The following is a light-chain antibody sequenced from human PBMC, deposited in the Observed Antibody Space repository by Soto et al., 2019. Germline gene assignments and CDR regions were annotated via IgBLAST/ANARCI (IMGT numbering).Light chain of an antibody. CDR1: QSIGKF. V-gene: IGKV1-12*01. J-gene: IGKJ5*01. CDR3: QQAASFPIT. Sequence: DSQMTQSPSSLSASVRDRVTITCRASQSIGKFLNWYQQKPGKAPTLLIYAASSLQSGVPSRFSGSGSGTDFTLTINSLQPEDFATYYCQQAASFPITFGQGTRLEIK. CDR2: AAS.